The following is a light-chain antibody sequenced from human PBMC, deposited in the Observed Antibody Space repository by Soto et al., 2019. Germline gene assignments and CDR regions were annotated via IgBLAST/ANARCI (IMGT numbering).Light chain of an antibody. CDR1: SSDVGGYNY. Sequence: QSALTQPASVSGSPGQSITISCTGTSSDVGGYNYVSWYQQHPGKAPKLMIYDVSYRPSGVSNRFSGSKSGNTASLTISGLQAEDEVDYYCTSYTSSSTLEVFGGGTNLTVL. J-gene: IGLJ2*01. CDR2: DVS. V-gene: IGLV2-14*01. CDR3: TSYTSSSTLEV.